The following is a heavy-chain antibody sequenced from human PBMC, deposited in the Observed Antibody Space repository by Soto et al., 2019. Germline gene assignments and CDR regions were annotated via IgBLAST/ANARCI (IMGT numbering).Heavy chain of an antibody. CDR3: ARDAPGAAPY. Sequence: QVQLQESGPGLVKPSQTLSLTCTVSGGPLINGDSYLNWIRQHPEKGLEWMGYINYRGTTNYNPALKSRILISIDTSKNQFSLRLTSVTAADTAVYYCARDAPGAAPYWGQGTLVTVSS. CDR2: INYRGTT. CDR1: GGPLINGDSY. D-gene: IGHD6-13*01. J-gene: IGHJ4*02. V-gene: IGHV4-31*03.